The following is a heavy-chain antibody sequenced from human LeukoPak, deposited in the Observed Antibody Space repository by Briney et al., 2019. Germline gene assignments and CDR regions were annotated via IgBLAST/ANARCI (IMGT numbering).Heavy chain of an antibody. CDR3: ARDRNWNDGCDY. CDR1: GFTFSSYW. V-gene: IGHV3-74*01. J-gene: IGHJ4*02. D-gene: IGHD1-1*01. CDR2: INSNGKST. Sequence: GGSLRLSCAASGFTFSSYWMHWVRQAPGKGLVWVSRINSNGKSTSYADSVKGRFTLSRDNAKNTLYLQMNSLRAEDTAVYYCARDRNWNDGCDYWGQGTLVTVSS.